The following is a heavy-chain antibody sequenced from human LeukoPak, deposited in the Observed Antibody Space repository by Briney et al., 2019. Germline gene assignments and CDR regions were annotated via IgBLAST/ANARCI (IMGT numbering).Heavy chain of an antibody. Sequence: GASVKVSCKVSGYTLTELSMHWVRQAPGKGLEWMGGFDPEDGETIYAQKFQGRVTMTEDTSTDTAYMELSSLRSEDTAVYYCATTRGYYYDSSGYYYAPRGHAFDIWGQGTMVTVPS. V-gene: IGHV1-24*01. D-gene: IGHD3-22*01. CDR3: ATTRGYYYDSSGYYYAPRGHAFDI. CDR1: GYTLTELS. CDR2: FDPEDGET. J-gene: IGHJ3*02.